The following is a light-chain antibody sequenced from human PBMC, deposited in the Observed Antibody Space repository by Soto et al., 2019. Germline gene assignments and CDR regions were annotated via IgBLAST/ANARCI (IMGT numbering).Light chain of an antibody. CDR1: SSNIGAGYD. CDR3: AAWDDSLSAWV. V-gene: IGLV1-40*01. CDR2: GSS. J-gene: IGLJ3*02. Sequence: QSVLTQPPSVSGAPGQRVTISCTGSSSNIGAGYDVHWYQQLPGTAPKLLIYGSSNRPSGVPDRFSGSKSGTSASLAITGLQAEDEADYYCAAWDDSLSAWVFGGGTKLTVL.